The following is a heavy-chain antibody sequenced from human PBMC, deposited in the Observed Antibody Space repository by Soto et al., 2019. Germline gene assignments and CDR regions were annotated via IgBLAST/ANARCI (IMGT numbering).Heavy chain of an antibody. D-gene: IGHD3-22*01. CDR2: IYYSGTT. Sequence: QVQLQESGPGLVKPSQTLSLTCTVSGGSISSGGYFWGWIRQHPGKGLEWIGYIYYSGTTYYTPSLKSRVTISGDTSKNQFSLKLSAVTAADTAVYYGAGVGDGSSYVWFDPWGQGTLVTVSS. J-gene: IGHJ5*02. CDR1: GGSISSGGYF. CDR3: AGVGDGSSYVWFDP. V-gene: IGHV4-31*03.